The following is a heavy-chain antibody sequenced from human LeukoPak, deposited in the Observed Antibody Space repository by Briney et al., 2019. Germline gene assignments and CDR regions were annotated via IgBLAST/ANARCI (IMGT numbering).Heavy chain of an antibody. CDR1: GFTFSSYA. V-gene: IGHV3-23*01. J-gene: IGHJ4*02. CDR3: AKSLTMIVVAPPAY. CDR2: ISGSGGST. Sequence: VGSLRLSCAASGFTFSSYAMSWVRQAPGKGLEWVSAISGSGGSTYYADSVKGRFTISRDNSKNTLYLQMNSLRAEDTAVYYCAKSLTMIVVAPPAYWGQGTLVTVSS. D-gene: IGHD3-22*01.